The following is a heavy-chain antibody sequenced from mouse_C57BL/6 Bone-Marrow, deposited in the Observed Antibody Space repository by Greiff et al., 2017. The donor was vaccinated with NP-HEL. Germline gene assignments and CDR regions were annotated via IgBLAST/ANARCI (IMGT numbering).Heavy chain of an antibody. Sequence: VQLQESGAELVKPGASVKISCKASGYAFSSYWMNWVKQRPGKGLEWIGQIYPGDGDTNYNGKFKGKATLTADKSSSTAYMQLSSLTSEDSAVYFCARSGWGDWYFDVWGTGTTVTVSS. CDR3: ARSGWGDWYFDV. CDR2: IYPGDGDT. CDR1: GYAFSSYW. J-gene: IGHJ1*03. D-gene: IGHD3-1*01. V-gene: IGHV1-80*01.